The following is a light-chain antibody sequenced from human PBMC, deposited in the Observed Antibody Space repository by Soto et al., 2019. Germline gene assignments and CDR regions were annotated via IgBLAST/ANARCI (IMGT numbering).Light chain of an antibody. Sequence: EIVLTQSPATLSLSPGERATLSCRASQSVSSYLAWSQQKPGQAPSLLIYDASNMATVIPARISGSGSGTDFTLAISSLEPEDFAVYCCHQRSNWPRTFGQGTKV. CDR3: HQRSNWPRT. CDR2: DAS. J-gene: IGKJ1*01. CDR1: QSVSSY. V-gene: IGKV3-11*01.